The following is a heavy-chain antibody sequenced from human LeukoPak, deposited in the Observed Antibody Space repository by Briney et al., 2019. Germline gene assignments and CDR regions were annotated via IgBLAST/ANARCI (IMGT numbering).Heavy chain of an antibody. J-gene: IGHJ6*02. CDR2: TCYKSKWSN. CDR3: ASPVERVVASGPYYYYGMDV. CDR1: GDSVSSNSVA. V-gene: IGHV6-1*01. D-gene: IGHD3-22*01. Sequence: SQTLSLTCAISGDSVSSNSVAWNWVRQSPSRGLEWLGRTCYKSKWSNDYAVFVKSRITINPDTSKNQFPLQLNSVTPEDTAVYYCASPVERVVASGPYYYYGMDVWGQGTTVTVSS.